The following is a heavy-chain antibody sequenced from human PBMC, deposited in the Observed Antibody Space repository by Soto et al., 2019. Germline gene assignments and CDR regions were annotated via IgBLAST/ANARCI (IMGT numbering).Heavy chain of an antibody. CDR3: ARDGSGRP. V-gene: IGHV1-69*01. D-gene: IGHD3-10*01. Sequence: QVKLFRFGVELRNPGSSGKFSCKAPGGTLSSFAFGWGRKAPGQGLEWMGGIIPIFGTANYAQKFQGRVTITADESTSTAYMELSSLRSEDTAVYYCARDGSGRPWGQGTLVTVSS. J-gene: IGHJ5*02. CDR1: GGTLSSFA. CDR2: IIPIFGTA.